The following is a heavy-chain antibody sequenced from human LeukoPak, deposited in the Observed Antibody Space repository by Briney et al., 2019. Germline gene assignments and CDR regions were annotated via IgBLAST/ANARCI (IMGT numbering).Heavy chain of an antibody. CDR3: ARHLTWYLDL. CDR2: GYYSGST. V-gene: IGHV4-39*01. J-gene: IGHJ2*01. D-gene: IGHD3-10*01. Sequence: SETLSLTCTVSGGSISSSSYYWGWIRQPLGKGLEWIGSGYYSGSTYYNPSLKSRVTISVDTSKNQFSLKLSSVTAVDTAVYYCARHLTWYLDLWGRGTLVTVSS. CDR1: GGSISSSSYY.